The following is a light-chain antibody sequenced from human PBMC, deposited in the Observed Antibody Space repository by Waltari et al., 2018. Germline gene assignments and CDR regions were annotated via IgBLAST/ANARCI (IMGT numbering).Light chain of an antibody. J-gene: IGLJ3*02. V-gene: IGLV4-69*01. Sequence: QLVLTQSPSASASLGSSVKLTCNQSSGHSSNANAWHKLHPAKGRRILMTPNSDGTHSRGGGIPHRFSGSSSAAERYRTISRLQSEDGAEYYCQTLVTGSQVFGGGTKLTV. CDR2: PNSDGTH. CDR3: QTLVTGSQV. CDR1: SGHSSNA.